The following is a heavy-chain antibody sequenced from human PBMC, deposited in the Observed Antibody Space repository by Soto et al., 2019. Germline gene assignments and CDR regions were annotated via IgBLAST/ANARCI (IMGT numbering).Heavy chain of an antibody. Sequence: PGLCLRLSCAAAGFTFSNALMSWVRQAPGKYMEWVGRIKSKTDGGRTDYAAPVKGRFTISRDDSKYTLYLQMNSLKTEDTAVYYCTTALLGGLLVGATYGFFDYWGQGTLVTVSS. CDR3: TTALLGGLLVGATYGFFDY. CDR1: GFTFSNAL. D-gene: IGHD1-26*01. J-gene: IGHJ4*02. V-gene: IGHV3-15*01. CDR2: IKSKTDGGRT.